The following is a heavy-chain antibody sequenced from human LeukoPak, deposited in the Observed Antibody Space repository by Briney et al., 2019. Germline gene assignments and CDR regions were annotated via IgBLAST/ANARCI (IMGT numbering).Heavy chain of an antibody. J-gene: IGHJ6*03. CDR3: AREVGTDTDYYYYMDV. CDR2: ISSSGSTI. CDR1: GFTFSSYE. V-gene: IGHV3-48*03. D-gene: IGHD2-15*01. Sequence: GGSLRLSCAASGFTFSSYEMNWVRQAPGKGLEWVSYISSSGSTIYYADSVKGRFTISRDNAKNSLYLQTNSLRAEDTAVYYCAREVGTDTDYYYYMDVWGKGTTVTVS.